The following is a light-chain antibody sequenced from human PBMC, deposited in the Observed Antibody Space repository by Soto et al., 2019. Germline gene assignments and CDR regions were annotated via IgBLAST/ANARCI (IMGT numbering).Light chain of an antibody. Sequence: EIVLTQSPGTLSLSPGERATLSCRASQSVSSNHLAWYQRKPGQAPRLLIYGASNRATDIPNRFSGSGSGTDFTLTITRLEPEDFVVYYCQQYGSSPPTFGQGTKVEI. V-gene: IGKV3-20*01. J-gene: IGKJ1*01. CDR1: QSVSSNH. CDR3: QQYGSSPPT. CDR2: GAS.